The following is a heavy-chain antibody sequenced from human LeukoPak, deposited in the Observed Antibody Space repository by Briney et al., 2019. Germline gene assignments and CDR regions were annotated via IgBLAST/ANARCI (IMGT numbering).Heavy chain of an antibody. CDR3: AREGGFYRPLDY. CDR2: VHLDGRT. J-gene: IGHJ4*02. D-gene: IGHD3-3*01. Sequence: SETLSLTCGVSGGSITTANWWTWVRQPPGKGLEWIGEVHLDGRTNYNPSLESRLTISVDLSENHISLRLTSVTAADTAVYYCAREGGFYRPLDYSGQGTLVTVSS. V-gene: IGHV4-4*02. CDR1: GGSITTANW.